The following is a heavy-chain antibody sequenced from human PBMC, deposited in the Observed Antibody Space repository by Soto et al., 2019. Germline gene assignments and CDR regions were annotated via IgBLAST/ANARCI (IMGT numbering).Heavy chain of an antibody. Sequence: ASVQVSCKASGYTFTGYYMHGVRQAPGQELEGMGWINPNRCGTKYAQKFQGRVTMTRDTSISTAYMELSRQRCDDAAPYYCGSDLVLRLLEVLLPRYYNGNDVWGQGTTVAVSS. J-gene: IGHJ6*02. CDR1: GYTFTGYY. D-gene: IGHD3-3*01. CDR3: GSDLVLRLLEVLLPRYYNGNDV. V-gene: IGHV1-2*02. CDR2: INPNRCGT.